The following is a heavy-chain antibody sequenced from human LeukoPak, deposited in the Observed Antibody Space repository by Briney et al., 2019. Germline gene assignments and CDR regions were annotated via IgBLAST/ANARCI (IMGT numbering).Heavy chain of an antibody. Sequence: GGSLRLSCAASGFTFSTYAMSWVRQAPGKGLEWVSSISGSGTRTYYADSVKGRFAISRDNSRNTLYLQMNSLRAEDTAAYYCAKDRGGYSSGWFVWLDYWGQGTLVTVSS. V-gene: IGHV3-23*01. J-gene: IGHJ4*02. CDR2: ISGSGTRT. CDR1: GFTFSTYA. D-gene: IGHD6-19*01. CDR3: AKDRGGYSSGWFVWLDY.